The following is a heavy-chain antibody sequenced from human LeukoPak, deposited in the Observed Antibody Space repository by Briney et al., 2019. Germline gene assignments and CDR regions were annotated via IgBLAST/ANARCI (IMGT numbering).Heavy chain of an antibody. Sequence: PGGSLRLSCAASRFTVSSNYMSWVRQAPGKGLEWVSVIYSGGSTYYSDSVKGRFTISRDNSKNTLYLQMNSLRAEDTAVYYCARAICSGGSCAIDYWGQGTLVTVSS. CDR3: ARAICSGGSCAIDY. V-gene: IGHV3-53*01. D-gene: IGHD2-15*01. CDR2: IYSGGST. CDR1: RFTVSSNY. J-gene: IGHJ4*02.